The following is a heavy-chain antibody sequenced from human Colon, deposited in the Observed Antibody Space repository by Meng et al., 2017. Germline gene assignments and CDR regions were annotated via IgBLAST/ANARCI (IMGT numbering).Heavy chain of an antibody. CDR2: IDLGGSP. V-gene: IGHV4-4*03. J-gene: IGHJ4*02. CDR1: GGSITSYNY. D-gene: IGHD4-17*01. CDR3: ARHGGYHFDS. Sequence: QWRLQESGPGLVGPPGTLSLPCVVSGGSITSYNYWSWVRQPPDKALEWIGQIDLGGSPNYNPSLRSRVTMSLDISKNQLSLSLRSVAAADTAVYYCARHGGYHFDSWGQGALVTVSS.